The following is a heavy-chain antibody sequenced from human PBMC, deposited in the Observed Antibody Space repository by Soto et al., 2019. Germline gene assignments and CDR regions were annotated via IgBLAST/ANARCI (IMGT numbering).Heavy chain of an antibody. D-gene: IGHD3-22*01. Sequence: QVQLVESGGGVVQPGRSLRLFCAASGFNFNKYAMHWVRQAPGKGLEWVAVTSFDGTDKYSDSVRGRLTISRDNSKNTVELQVNSLRTEDTAVYVCARDINYYARSGYSHRGMDVWGQGTTVTVSS. CDR3: ARDINYYARSGYSHRGMDV. CDR1: GFNFNKYA. J-gene: IGHJ6*02. V-gene: IGHV3-30-3*01. CDR2: TSFDGTDK.